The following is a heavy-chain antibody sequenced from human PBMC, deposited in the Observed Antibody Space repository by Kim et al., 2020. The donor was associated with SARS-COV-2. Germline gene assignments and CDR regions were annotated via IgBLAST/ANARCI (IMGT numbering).Heavy chain of an antibody. J-gene: IGHJ4*02. Sequence: YAQKLQGRVTMTTDTSTSTAYMELRSLRSDDTAVYYCARDPGGIAAAGDYWGQGTLVTVSS. V-gene: IGHV1-18*01. D-gene: IGHD6-13*01. CDR3: ARDPGGIAAAGDY.